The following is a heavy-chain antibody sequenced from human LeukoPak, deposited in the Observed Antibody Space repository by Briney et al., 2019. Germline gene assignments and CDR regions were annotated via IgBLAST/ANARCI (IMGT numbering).Heavy chain of an antibody. Sequence: SQTLSLTCAISGDSVSSNRASWTWIRQSPSRGLEWLGRTYYRSKWYNDYAVSLKSRISINPDTSKNQFSLQLNSVTPEDTAVYYCSRSDGASDFVYWGQGTLVTVSS. CDR2: TYYRSKWYN. CDR3: SRSDGASDFVY. J-gene: IGHJ4*02. V-gene: IGHV6-1*01. CDR1: GDSVSSNRAS. D-gene: IGHD5-24*01.